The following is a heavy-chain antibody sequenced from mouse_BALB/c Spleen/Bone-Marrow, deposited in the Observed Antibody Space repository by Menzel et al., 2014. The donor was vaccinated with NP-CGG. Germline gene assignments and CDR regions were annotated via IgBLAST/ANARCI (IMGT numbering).Heavy chain of an antibody. CDR2: IYPGGGYT. CDR3: ARKDYGSSYPFAY. D-gene: IGHD1-1*01. Sequence: QVQLQQPGAELVRPGTSVKISCTASGYTSTNYWLGWVKQRPGHGLEWIGDIYPGGGYTNYNEKFKGKATLTADTSSSTAYMQLSSLTSEDSAVYFCARKDYGSSYPFAYWGQGTLVTVSA. J-gene: IGHJ3*01. CDR1: GYTSTNYW. V-gene: IGHV1-63*02.